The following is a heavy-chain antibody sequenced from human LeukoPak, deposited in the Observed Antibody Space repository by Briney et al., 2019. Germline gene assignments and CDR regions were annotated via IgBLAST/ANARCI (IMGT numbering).Heavy chain of an antibody. D-gene: IGHD4-23*01. CDR1: GGSISSYY. Sequence: SETLSLTCTVSGGSISSYYWSWIRQPPGKGLEWIGYIYYSGSTNYNPSLKSRVTISVDTSKNQFSLKLSSVTAADTAVYYCARVSHSTVVIPFDYWGQGTLVTVSS. J-gene: IGHJ4*02. CDR3: ARVSHSTVVIPFDY. CDR2: IYYSGST. V-gene: IGHV4-59*01.